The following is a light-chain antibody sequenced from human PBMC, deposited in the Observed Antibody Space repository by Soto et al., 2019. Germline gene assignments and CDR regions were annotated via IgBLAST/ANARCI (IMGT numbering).Light chain of an antibody. Sequence: EIVMTQSPATLSVSPGERAILYCRASQSVSSDLAWYQQKPGQAPRLLIYGASTRATDIPATFSGSGSGTEFTLTISSLQSEDFAVYYCQQYNNWPPVTFGGGTKVDIK. V-gene: IGKV3-15*01. CDR2: GAS. CDR3: QQYNNWPPVT. CDR1: QSVSSD. J-gene: IGKJ4*01.